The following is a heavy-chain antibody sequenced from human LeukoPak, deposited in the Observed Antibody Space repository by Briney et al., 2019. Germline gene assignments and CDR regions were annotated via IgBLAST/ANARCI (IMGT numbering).Heavy chain of an antibody. CDR2: IYSDGST. J-gene: IGHJ3*02. V-gene: IGHV3-66*02. CDR3: ASYYLEWLFGWAFDI. D-gene: IGHD3-3*01. CDR1: GFTVSTKY. Sequence: GGSLRLSCAASGFTVSTKYMSWVRQAPGKGLEWVSLIYSDGSTYYADSVKGRITISRDNSKNTLYLQMNSLSAEDTAVYYCASYYLEWLFGWAFDIWGQGKMVTVFS.